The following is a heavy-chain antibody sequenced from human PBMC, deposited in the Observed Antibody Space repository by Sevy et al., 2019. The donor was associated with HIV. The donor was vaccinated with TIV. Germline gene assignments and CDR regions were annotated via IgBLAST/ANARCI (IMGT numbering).Heavy chain of an antibody. CDR2: IWYDGNNQ. Sequence: EGSLRLSCVASGFAFSDYGMHWVRQAPGKGLEWVAVIWYDGNNQHYADSVRGRFTISRDNSKNTLYLQLSSLRAEDTAVYYCARDPRIFGDYLLTYFDYWGQGVLVTISS. J-gene: IGHJ4*02. D-gene: IGHD4-17*01. V-gene: IGHV3-33*01. CDR3: ARDPRIFGDYLLTYFDY. CDR1: GFAFSDYG.